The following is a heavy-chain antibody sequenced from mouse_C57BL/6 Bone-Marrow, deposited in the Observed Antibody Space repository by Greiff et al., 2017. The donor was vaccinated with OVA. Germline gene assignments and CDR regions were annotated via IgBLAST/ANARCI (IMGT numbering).Heavy chain of an antibody. J-gene: IGHJ4*01. CDR2: IYPRSGNT. CDR1: GYTFTSYG. CDR3: ARSDGNLRRLAMDY. D-gene: IGHD2-1*01. Sequence: SGAELARPGASVKLSCKASGYTFTSYGISWVKQRTGQGLEWIGEIYPRSGNTYYNEKFKGKATLTADKSSSTAYMELRSLTSEDSAVYFCARSDGNLRRLAMDYWGQGTSVTVSS. V-gene: IGHV1-81*01.